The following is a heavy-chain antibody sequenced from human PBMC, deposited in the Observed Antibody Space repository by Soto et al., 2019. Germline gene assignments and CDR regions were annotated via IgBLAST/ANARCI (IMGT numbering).Heavy chain of an antibody. CDR1: GFIFSSYA. Sequence: EVQLLESGGGLVQPGGSLRLSCAASGFIFSSYAMSWVRQAPGKGLEWVSAISGSGTTAYYADSVKGRFTFSRDNSKKTMYLQMNSLRVEDTVVYYCAKTTDGWFSAFEIWGQGTMVTVSS. V-gene: IGHV3-23*01. CDR2: ISGSGTTA. J-gene: IGHJ3*02. CDR3: AKTTDGWFSAFEI. D-gene: IGHD6-19*01.